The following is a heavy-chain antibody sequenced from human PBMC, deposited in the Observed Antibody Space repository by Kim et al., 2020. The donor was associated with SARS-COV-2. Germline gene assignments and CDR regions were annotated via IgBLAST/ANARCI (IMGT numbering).Heavy chain of an antibody. CDR1: GGSISSYY. V-gene: IGHV4-59*13. CDR3: ARDRGSGSYYGY. J-gene: IGHJ4*02. Sequence: SETLSLTCTVSGGSISSYYWSWIRQPPGKGLEWIGYIYYSGSTNYNPSLKSRVTISVDTSKNQLSLKLSSVTAADTAVYYCARDRGSGSYYGYWGQGTLVTVSS. D-gene: IGHD3-10*01. CDR2: IYYSGST.